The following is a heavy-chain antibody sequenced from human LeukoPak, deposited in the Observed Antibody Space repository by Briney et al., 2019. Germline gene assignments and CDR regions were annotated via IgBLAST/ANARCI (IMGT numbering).Heavy chain of an antibody. V-gene: IGHV3-15*01. J-gene: IGHJ4*02. CDR1: GFTFSNAW. D-gene: IGHD6-13*01. Sequence: GGSLRLSCAASGFTFSNAWMSWVRQAPGKGLEWVGRIKSKTDGGTTDYAAPVKGRFTISRDDSKNTLYLQMNSLKTEDTAVYYCTTVTRYSGSWLDYWGQGTLVTVSS. CDR2: IKSKTDGGTT. CDR3: TTVTRYSGSWLDY.